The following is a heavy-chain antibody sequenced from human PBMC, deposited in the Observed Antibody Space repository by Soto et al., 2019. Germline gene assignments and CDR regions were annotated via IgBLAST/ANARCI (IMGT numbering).Heavy chain of an antibody. D-gene: IGHD3-3*01. J-gene: IGHJ4*02. CDR2: ISAYNGNT. CDR1: GYTFTSYG. CDR3: ARVDYFWSGYLSPSDDY. V-gene: IGHV1-18*01. Sequence: ASVKVSCKASGYTFTSYGISWVRQAPGQGLEWMGWISAYNGNTNYAQKLQGRVTMTTDTSTSTAYMELRSLRSDDTAVYYCARVDYFWSGYLSPSDDYWGQGTLVTVSS.